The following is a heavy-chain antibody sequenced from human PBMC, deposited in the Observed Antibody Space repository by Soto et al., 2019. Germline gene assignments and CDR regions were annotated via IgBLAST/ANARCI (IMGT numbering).Heavy chain of an antibody. V-gene: IGHV3-53*01. J-gene: IGHJ4*02. D-gene: IGHD3-10*01. CDR3: GPSPGGGGY. CDR1: GFTVSNNY. Sequence: EVQLVESGGGLIQPGGSLRLSCAVSGFTVSNNYMSWVRQAPGKGLEGVSVIYSGGYTAYGDSVKGRFTISRDNSKNTPYLQTKSPRATEPGFYSWGPSPGGGGYWGQGTLVTVSS. CDR2: IYSGGYT.